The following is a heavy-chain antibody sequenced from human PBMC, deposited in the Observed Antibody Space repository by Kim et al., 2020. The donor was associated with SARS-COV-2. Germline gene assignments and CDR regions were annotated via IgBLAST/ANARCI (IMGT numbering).Heavy chain of an antibody. CDR3: ARMVIMDGYNYFYYYAMDD. CDR2: ISCGAVNK. V-gene: IGHV3-23*01. Sequence: GGSLRLSCVASGFTFDTYAMSWVRQAPGKGLEWVSVISCGAVNKFNADSVGGRFTISRDNYKNKLYLQMNRLREEDTALYYCARMVIMDGYNYFYYYAMDDWGQGTTVTVSS. J-gene: IGHJ6*02. CDR1: GFTFDTYA. D-gene: IGHD2-21*01.